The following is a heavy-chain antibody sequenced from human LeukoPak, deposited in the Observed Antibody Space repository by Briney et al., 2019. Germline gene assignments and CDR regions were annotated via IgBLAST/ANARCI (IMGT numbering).Heavy chain of an antibody. D-gene: IGHD6-19*01. V-gene: IGHV4-34*01. J-gene: IGHJ4*02. Sequence: SETLSLTCAVYGGSFSGYYWSWIRQPPGKGLEWIGSIYYSGSTYYNPSLKSRVTISVDTSKNQFSLKLSSVTAADTAVYYCAQEAVAGSRRGIDYWGQGTLVTVSS. CDR1: GGSFSGYY. CDR2: IYYSGST. CDR3: AQEAVAGSRRGIDY.